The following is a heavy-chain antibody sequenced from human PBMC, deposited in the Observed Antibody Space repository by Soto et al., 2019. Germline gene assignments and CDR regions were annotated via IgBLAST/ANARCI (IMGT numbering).Heavy chain of an antibody. V-gene: IGHV1-3*01. CDR2: INAGNGNT. D-gene: IGHD3-9*01. CDR3: ARDYDTAGNDY. Sequence: VASVKVSCKASGYTFTSYAMHWVRQAPGQRLEWMGWINAGNGNTKYSQKFQGRVTITRDTSASTAYMELSSLRSEDTAVYYCARDYDTAGNDYWGQGTLVTVSS. CDR1: GYTFTSYA. J-gene: IGHJ4*02.